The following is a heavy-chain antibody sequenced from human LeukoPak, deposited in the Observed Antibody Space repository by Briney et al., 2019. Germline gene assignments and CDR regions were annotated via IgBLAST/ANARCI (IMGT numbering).Heavy chain of an antibody. CDR1: GFTFSSYA. Sequence: PGVSLRLSCAASGFTFSSYAMSWVRQAPGKGLEWVSAISGSGGSTYYADSVKGRFTISRDNSKNTLYLQMNSLRAEDTAVHYCAKSRGYCSSTSCYGGVDYWGQGTLVTVSS. J-gene: IGHJ4*02. D-gene: IGHD2-2*01. V-gene: IGHV3-23*01. CDR3: AKSRGYCSSTSCYGGVDY. CDR2: ISGSGGST.